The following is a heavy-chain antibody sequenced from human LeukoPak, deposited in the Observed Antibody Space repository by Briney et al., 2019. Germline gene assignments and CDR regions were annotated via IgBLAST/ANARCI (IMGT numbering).Heavy chain of an antibody. J-gene: IGHJ6*02. D-gene: IGHD6-13*01. CDR2: IYPGDSDT. CDR3: ARSSSSWSTRYYYYGTDV. Sequence: GESLQISCKGSGYSFTSYWIGWVRQMPGKGLEWMGIIYPGDSDTRYSPSFQGQVTISADKSISTAYLQWSSLKASDTAMYYCARSSSSWSTRYYYYGTDVWGQGTTVTVSS. CDR1: GYSFTSYW. V-gene: IGHV5-51*01.